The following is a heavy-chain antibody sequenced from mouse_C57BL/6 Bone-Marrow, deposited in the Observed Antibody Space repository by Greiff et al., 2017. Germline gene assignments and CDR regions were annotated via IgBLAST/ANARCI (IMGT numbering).Heavy chain of an antibody. CDR1: GYTFTSYG. D-gene: IGHD2-3*01. J-gene: IGHJ1*03. V-gene: IGHV1-81*01. Sequence: QVQLQQSGAELARPGASVKLSCKASGYTFTSYGISWVKQRTGQGLEWIGEIYPRSGNTYYNETFKGKDTLTADKSSSTAYMELRSLTSEDSAVYFCAGLLRFYWYFDVWGTGTTVTVSS. CDR3: AGLLRFYWYFDV. CDR2: IYPRSGNT.